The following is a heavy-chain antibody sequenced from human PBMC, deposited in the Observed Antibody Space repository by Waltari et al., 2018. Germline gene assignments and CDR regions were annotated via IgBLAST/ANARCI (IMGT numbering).Heavy chain of an antibody. CDR1: GLTSGPYG. V-gene: IGHV3-30*03. CDR3: ATAPQFIRHFDN. J-gene: IGHJ4*02. CDR2: VSYDGDAK. Sequence: QVQLVGSGGGVVQPGRSLTLPCEGSGLTSGPYGLHWVRQAPGKGLEWVAVVSYDGDAKSYADSVKGRFTISRDKSKNRVSLHINTLSAEDTAVYYCATAPQFIRHFDNWGQGTLVTVSS.